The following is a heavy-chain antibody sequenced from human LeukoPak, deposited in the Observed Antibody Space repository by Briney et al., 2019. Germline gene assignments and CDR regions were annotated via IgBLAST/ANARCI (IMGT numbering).Heavy chain of an antibody. V-gene: IGHV1-2*02. CDR2: INPNSGGT. CDR1: GYTFTGYY. CDR3: ARGEYCSGGSCYSGFDY. J-gene: IGHJ4*02. Sequence: ASVKVSCKASGYTFTGYYMHWVRQAPGQGLEWMGWINPNSGGTNYAQKFQGRVTMTTDTSTSTAYMELRSLRSDDTAVYYCARGEYCSGGSCYSGFDYWGQGTLVTVSS. D-gene: IGHD2-15*01.